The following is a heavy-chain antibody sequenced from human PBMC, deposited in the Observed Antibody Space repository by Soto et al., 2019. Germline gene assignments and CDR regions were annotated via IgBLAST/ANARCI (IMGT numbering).Heavy chain of an antibody. V-gene: IGHV1-69*01. CDR1: GGTFSSYV. CDR2: IIPIFGTA. CDR3: ASGIVVVPAAIVYYYYGMDV. D-gene: IGHD2-2*02. J-gene: IGHJ6*02. Sequence: QVQLVQSGAEVKKPGSSVKVSCKASGGTFSSYVISWVRQAPGQGLEWMGGIIPIFGTANYAQKFQGRVTITADESTSTAYMELSSLRSEDTAVYYCASGIVVVPAAIVYYYYGMDVWGQGTTVTVSS.